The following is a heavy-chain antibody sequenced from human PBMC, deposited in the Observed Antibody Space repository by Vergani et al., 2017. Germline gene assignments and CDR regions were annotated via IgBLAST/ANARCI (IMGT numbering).Heavy chain of an antibody. J-gene: IGHJ4*02. CDR3: ARSKDGYNYVGDS. CDR1: GGFSLSSYW. D-gene: IGHD5-24*01. V-gene: IGHV3-74*01. Sequence: EVQLVESGGGLVQPGGSLRLSCEASGGFSLSSYWIHWVRHAPGKGLMWVSRINGDGSSTSYADSVKGRFTISRDNAKNTLYLQMNSLRAEDTAVYYCARSKDGYNYVGDSWGQGTLVTVSS. CDR2: INGDGSST.